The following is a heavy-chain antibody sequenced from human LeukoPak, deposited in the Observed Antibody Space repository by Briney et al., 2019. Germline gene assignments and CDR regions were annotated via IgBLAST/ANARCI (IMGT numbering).Heavy chain of an antibody. CDR3: ARAESRDGYNPLPYDAFDI. J-gene: IGHJ3*02. CDR2: IYYSGIT. CDR1: GVSISSISYY. V-gene: IGHV4-39*07. Sequence: PSETLSLTCTVSGVSISSISYYWGWIRQPPGKGLEWIASIYYSGITYYNPSLKSRVTISLDTSNNQFSLKLSSVTAADTAVYYCARAESRDGYNPLPYDAFDIWGQGTMVTVSS. D-gene: IGHD5-24*01.